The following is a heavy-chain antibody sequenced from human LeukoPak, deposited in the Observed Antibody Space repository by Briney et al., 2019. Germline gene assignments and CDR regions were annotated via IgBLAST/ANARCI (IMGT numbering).Heavy chain of an antibody. Sequence: TGGSLRLSCAASGFTFSSYAMHWVRQAPGKGLEWVAVISYDGSNRYYADSVKGRFSISRDNSKNTLYLQMSSLRDEDTAVYYCAGVSESGWSYFDYWGQGTLVTFSS. CDR3: AGVSESGWSYFDY. J-gene: IGHJ4*02. D-gene: IGHD6-19*01. CDR1: GFTFSSYA. CDR2: ISYDGSNR. V-gene: IGHV3-30*03.